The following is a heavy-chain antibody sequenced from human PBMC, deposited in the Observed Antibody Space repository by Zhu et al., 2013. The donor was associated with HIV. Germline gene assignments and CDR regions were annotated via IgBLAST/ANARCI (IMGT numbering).Heavy chain of an antibody. D-gene: IGHD3-10*01. J-gene: IGHJ4*02. CDR3: ARERGVVRGSLIDN. CDR2: SGST. V-gene: IGHV4-59*01. Sequence: SGSTNYNPSLKSRVTISADTSKNQFSLKLSSVTAADTAVYYCARERGVVRGSLIDNWGQGTLVTGLL.